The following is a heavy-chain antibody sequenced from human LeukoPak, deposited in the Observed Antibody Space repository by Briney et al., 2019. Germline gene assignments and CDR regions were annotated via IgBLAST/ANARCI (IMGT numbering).Heavy chain of an antibody. Sequence: ASVKVSCKASGYTFTSYDINWVRQATGHGLEWMGWMNPNSGNTGYAQKFQGRVTLTRNTSISTAYMELRSLRSDDTAVYYCARGGDTAMVGTDYWGQGTLVTVSS. J-gene: IGHJ4*02. CDR1: GYTFTSYD. CDR3: ARGGDTAMVGTDY. V-gene: IGHV1-8*01. CDR2: MNPNSGNT. D-gene: IGHD5-18*01.